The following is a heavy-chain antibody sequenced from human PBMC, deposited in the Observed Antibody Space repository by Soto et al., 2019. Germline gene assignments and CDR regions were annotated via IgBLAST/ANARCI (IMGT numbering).Heavy chain of an antibody. CDR2: ISAYNGDT. J-gene: IGHJ4*02. D-gene: IGHD2-8*01. CDR1: GYTFTSYS. V-gene: IGHV1-18*01. CDR3: ARSGAYCTSITCLFDSF. Sequence: ASVKVSCKASGYTFTSYSYAWVRQAPGQGLEWMGWISAYNGDTNYAQKFQDRVTLTTDTSTTTAHMELRNLGSDDTAVYYCARSGAYCTSITCLFDSFWGLGTLVTSPQ.